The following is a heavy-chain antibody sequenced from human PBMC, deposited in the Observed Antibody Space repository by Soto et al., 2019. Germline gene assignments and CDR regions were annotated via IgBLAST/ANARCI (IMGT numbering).Heavy chain of an antibody. V-gene: IGHV4-34*01. CDR2: IDRSGSP. CDR1: GGSFSGYY. Sequence: ASETLSLTCAVYGGSFSGYYWSWIRQPPGKGLGWIGEIDRSGSPNYKASLKSRVTISVDASKSQFSLKLNSVTAADTAMYYCARVPRGYYGSGTHSYGMDVWGQGTTVTVSS. CDR3: ARVPRGYYGSGTHSYGMDV. J-gene: IGHJ6*02. D-gene: IGHD3-10*01.